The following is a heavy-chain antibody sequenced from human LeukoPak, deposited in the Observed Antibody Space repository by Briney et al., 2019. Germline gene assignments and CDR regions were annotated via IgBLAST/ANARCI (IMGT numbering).Heavy chain of an antibody. CDR2: ISGSGDST. D-gene: IGHD3-22*01. Sequence: GGSLRLSCAASGFTFSNYAMSWVRQAPGKGLEWVSAISGSGDSTTYADSVKGRFTISRDNSKNTLYLQMNSLRAEDTAIYYCAKDLRGHYDSTGYYYAEGAFDIWGQGTMVTVSS. V-gene: IGHV3-23*01. CDR1: GFTFSNYA. CDR3: AKDLRGHYDSTGYYYAEGAFDI. J-gene: IGHJ3*02.